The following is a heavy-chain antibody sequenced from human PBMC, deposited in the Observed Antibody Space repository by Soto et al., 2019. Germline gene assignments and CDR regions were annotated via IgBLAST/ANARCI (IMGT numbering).Heavy chain of an antibody. Sequence: SAPLSLTCTISGGSISVYHWSWIRQSPGQGLEWIGYIYDSGSPYYNPSLKTRVTISADTSKNQISLKLTSATAADTAVYFCARGVGSSPPRYWGRGTLVTVSS. J-gene: IGHJ4*02. CDR1: GGSISVYH. D-gene: IGHD3-9*01. V-gene: IGHV4-59*01. CDR3: ARGVGSSPPRY. CDR2: IYDSGSP.